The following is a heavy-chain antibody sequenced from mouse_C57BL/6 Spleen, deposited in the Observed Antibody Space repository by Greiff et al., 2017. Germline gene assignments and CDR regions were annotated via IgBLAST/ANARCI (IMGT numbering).Heavy chain of an antibody. V-gene: IGHV1-50*01. CDR1: GYTFTSYW. Sequence: QVQLQQPGAELVKPGASVKLSCKASGYTFTSYWMPWVKQRPGQGLEWIGEIDPSDSYTNYNQKFKGKATLTVDTSSSTAYRQLSSLTSADSAVYYCTKAGDGYCEGYFDVWGTGTTLTVSS. D-gene: IGHD2-3*01. J-gene: IGHJ1*03. CDR2: IDPSDSYT. CDR3: TKAGDGYCEGYFDV.